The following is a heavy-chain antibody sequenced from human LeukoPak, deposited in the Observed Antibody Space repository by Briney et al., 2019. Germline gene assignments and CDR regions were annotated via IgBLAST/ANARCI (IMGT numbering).Heavy chain of an antibody. V-gene: IGHV3-23*01. D-gene: IGHD3-10*01. J-gene: IGHJ6*03. CDR2: ISGSGGST. CDR3: VRWYGGSGLEDYYYYMDV. CDR1: GFTFADYG. Sequence: GESLRLSCAASGFTFADYGMSWVRQAPGKGLEWVSAISGSGGSTYYADPVKGRFTISRDNSKNTLYLQMNSLRAEDTAVYYCVRWYGGSGLEDYYYYMDVWGKGTTVTVSS.